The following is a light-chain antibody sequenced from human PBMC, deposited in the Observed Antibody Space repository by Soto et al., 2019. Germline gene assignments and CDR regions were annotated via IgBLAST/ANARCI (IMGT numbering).Light chain of an antibody. CDR3: QTWATGIRV. V-gene: IGLV4-69*01. CDR2: VNSDGSH. Sequence: QSVLTQSPSASASLGASVKLTCTLSSGHSTYAIAWHQQQPERGPRYLMKVNSDGSHSKGDVIPDRFSGSSSGAERYLTISSLQSEDEADYYCQTWATGIRVFGGGTKLTVL. J-gene: IGLJ3*02. CDR1: SGHSTYA.